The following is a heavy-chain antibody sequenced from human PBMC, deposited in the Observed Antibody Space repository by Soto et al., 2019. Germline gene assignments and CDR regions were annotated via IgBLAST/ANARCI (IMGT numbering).Heavy chain of an antibody. CDR2: IYYTGST. CDR3: ARDHPSYYDTSGYYPYFDF. CDR1: GGSVNTAPYH. V-gene: IGHV4-61*01. D-gene: IGHD3-22*01. Sequence: NPSETLSLTCTVSGGSVNTAPYHWSWIRQSPRNGLEWIGNIYYTGSTNYNPSFESRVAISLDTSNNPFSLRLTSLTAADTAVYFCARDHPSYYDTSGYYPYFDFWGQGTLVTVSS. J-gene: IGHJ4*02.